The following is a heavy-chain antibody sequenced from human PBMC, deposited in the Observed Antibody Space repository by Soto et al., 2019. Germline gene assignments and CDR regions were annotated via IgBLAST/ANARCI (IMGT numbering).Heavy chain of an antibody. D-gene: IGHD5-18*01. Sequence: EVQLVESGGGLVKPGGSLRLSCAASGFTFSSYSMNWVRQAPGKGLEWVSSISSSSSYIYYADSVKGRFTISRDNAKNSLDLQMNSLSAEDTAVYYCARANTYYYYYMDVWGKGTTVTVSS. CDR2: ISSSSSYI. J-gene: IGHJ6*03. CDR3: ARANTYYYYYMDV. CDR1: GFTFSSYS. V-gene: IGHV3-21*01.